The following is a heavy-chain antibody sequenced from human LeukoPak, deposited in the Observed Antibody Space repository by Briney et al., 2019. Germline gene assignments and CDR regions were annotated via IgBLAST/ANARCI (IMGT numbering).Heavy chain of an antibody. CDR3: ARGHEDSSSSDAFDI. V-gene: IGHV3-33*01. CDR2: IWNDGSNN. Sequence: AGGSLRLSCAASGFTFSNYGMHWVRQAPGKGLEWVAVIWNDGSNNYYADSVKGRFTISRDNSKNTLYLQMNTLRAEDTAVYYCARGHEDSSSSDAFDIWGQGTMVTVSS. D-gene: IGHD6-6*01. J-gene: IGHJ3*02. CDR1: GFTFSNYG.